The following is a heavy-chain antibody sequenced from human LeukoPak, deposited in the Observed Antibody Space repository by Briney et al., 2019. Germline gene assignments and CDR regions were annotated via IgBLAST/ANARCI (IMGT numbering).Heavy chain of an antibody. D-gene: IGHD4-11*01. CDR1: GYSFTNYW. V-gene: IGHV5-51*01. CDR3: ARWSLVYSNYAGYFGS. J-gene: IGHJ4*02. CDR2: IYPGDSDT. Sequence: GESLKISCKGSGYSFTNYWIGWVRRMPGKGLEWMGIIYPGDSDTKYSPSFQGQVTISADKSISTAYLQRSSLKASDSAMYYCARWSLVYSNYAGYFGSWGQGTLVTVSS.